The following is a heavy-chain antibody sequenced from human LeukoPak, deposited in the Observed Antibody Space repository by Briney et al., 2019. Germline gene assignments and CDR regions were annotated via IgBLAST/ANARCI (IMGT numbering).Heavy chain of an antibody. D-gene: IGHD6-6*01. CDR1: GYTFTGYY. J-gene: IGHJ5*02. CDR2: INPNSGGT. V-gene: IGHV1-2*02. CDR3: ARDPSIAALGFDP. Sequence: ASVKVSCKASGYTFTGYYMHWVRQAPGQGLEWMGWINPNSGGTNYAQKFQGRVTMTRDTSISTAYMELSRLRSDDTAVYYCARDPSIAALGFDPWGQGTLVTVSS.